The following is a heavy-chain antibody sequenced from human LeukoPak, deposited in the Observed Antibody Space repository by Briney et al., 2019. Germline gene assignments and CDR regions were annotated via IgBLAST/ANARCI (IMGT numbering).Heavy chain of an antibody. CDR2: IYYSGST. V-gene: IGHV4-59*01. J-gene: IGHJ4*02. D-gene: IGHD4-17*01. Sequence: SETLSLTCTVSGGSISSYYWSWIRQPPGKGLEWIGYIYYSGSTNYNPSLKSRVTISVDTSKNQFSLKLSSVTAADTAVYYCARVIMTTVTTEYYFDYWGQGTLVTVSS. CDR1: GGSISSYY. CDR3: ARVIMTTVTTEYYFDY.